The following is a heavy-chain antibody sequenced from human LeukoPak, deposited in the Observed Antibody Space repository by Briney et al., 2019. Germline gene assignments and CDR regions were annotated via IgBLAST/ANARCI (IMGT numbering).Heavy chain of an antibody. Sequence: ASVKVSCKASGYTFTSYYMHWVRQAPGQGLEWMGIINPSGGSTSYAQKFQGRVTMTRDTSTSTVYMELSSLTSEDTAVYYCARGRGIVVPAAPTGDPFDIWGQGTMVTVSS. D-gene: IGHD2-2*01. J-gene: IGHJ3*02. CDR3: ARGRGIVVPAAPTGDPFDI. CDR2: INPSGGST. V-gene: IGHV1-46*01. CDR1: GYTFTSYY.